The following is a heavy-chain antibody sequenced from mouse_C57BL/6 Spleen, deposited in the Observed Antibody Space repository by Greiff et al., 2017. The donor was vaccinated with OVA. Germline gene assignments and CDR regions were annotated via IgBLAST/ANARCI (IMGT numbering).Heavy chain of an antibody. J-gene: IGHJ2*01. CDR1: GFNFSAYG. D-gene: IGHD4-1*01. Sequence: DVMLVESGGGLVKPGGSLKLSCAASGFNFSAYGMHWVRQAPEKGLEWVAYISSGSSTIYSADTVKGRFNITRYNAKNTHFLQMTSLRSAATAMYYCARRTANWDYFDDWGQCTTLTASS. CDR3: ARRTANWDYFDD. CDR2: ISSGSSTI. V-gene: IGHV5-17*01.